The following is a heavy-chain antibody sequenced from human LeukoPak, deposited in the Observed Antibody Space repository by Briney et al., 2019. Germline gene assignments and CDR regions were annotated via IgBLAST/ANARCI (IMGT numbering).Heavy chain of an antibody. Sequence: GGSLRLSCAASGVTVSSNYMSWVRPAPGKGLEWVSVIYSGGSTYYADSVKSRFTISRDNSKNTLYLQMNSLRAEDTAVYYCARADDSSGYRYFDYWGQGTLVTVSS. CDR2: IYSGGST. D-gene: IGHD3-22*01. CDR3: ARADDSSGYRYFDY. J-gene: IGHJ4*02. CDR1: GVTVSSNY. V-gene: IGHV3-53*01.